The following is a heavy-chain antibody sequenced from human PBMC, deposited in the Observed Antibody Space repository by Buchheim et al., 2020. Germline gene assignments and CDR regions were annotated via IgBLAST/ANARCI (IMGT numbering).Heavy chain of an antibody. Sequence: EVQLLESGGGLVQPGGSLRLSCAASGFTFSSYAMSWVRQAPGKGLEWVSAISGSGGSTYYADSVKGRFTISRDNSKNTLYLQMNSLRAEDTAVYYCAKSTDYDYVWGSYRIYYFDYWGQGTL. CDR1: GFTFSSYA. J-gene: IGHJ4*02. CDR2: ISGSGGST. V-gene: IGHV3-23*01. CDR3: AKSTDYDYVWGSYRIYYFDY. D-gene: IGHD3-16*02.